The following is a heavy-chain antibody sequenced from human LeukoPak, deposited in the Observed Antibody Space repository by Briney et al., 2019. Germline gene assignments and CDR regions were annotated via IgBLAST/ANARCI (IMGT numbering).Heavy chain of an antibody. D-gene: IGHD6-25*01. V-gene: IGHV3-30*03. J-gene: IGHJ3*02. CDR1: GFTFSNYG. CDR2: ISYDGSNK. CDR3: ARDRSRRDDAFDI. Sequence: GGSLRLSCAASGFTFSNYGMDWVRQAPGKGLEWVAFISYDGSNKYHADSVNGRFTISRDNSKNTLYLQMNSLRAEDTAVYYCARDRSRRDDAFDIWGQGTMVTVSS.